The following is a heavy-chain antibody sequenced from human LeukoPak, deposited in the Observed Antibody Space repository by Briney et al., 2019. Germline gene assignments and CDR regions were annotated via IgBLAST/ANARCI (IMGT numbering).Heavy chain of an antibody. CDR2: IYYSGST. Sequence: SETLSLSCTVSGGAISSYYWSCIRQPPGEGLGWSGYIYYSGSTNYNPTLKSRVTISVDTSKNQFSLKLSSVTAADTAVYYCARRGSATRDAFDIWGQGTMVTVSS. V-gene: IGHV4-59*08. CDR3: ARRGSATRDAFDI. J-gene: IGHJ3*02. D-gene: IGHD3-10*01. CDR1: GGAISSYY.